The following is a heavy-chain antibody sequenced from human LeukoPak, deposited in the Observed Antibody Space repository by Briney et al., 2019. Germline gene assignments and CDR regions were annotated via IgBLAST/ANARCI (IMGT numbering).Heavy chain of an antibody. CDR3: ARRRGYSYPYYFDY. CDR1: GYTFTSYD. J-gene: IGHJ4*02. Sequence: ASVKVSCKASGYTFTSYDIHWVRQATGQGLEWMGWMNPNSGNTGYAQKFQGRVTMTRNTSISTAYMELSSLRSEDTAVYYCARRRGYSYPYYFDYWGQGTLVTVSS. V-gene: IGHV1-8*01. CDR2: MNPNSGNT. D-gene: IGHD5-18*01.